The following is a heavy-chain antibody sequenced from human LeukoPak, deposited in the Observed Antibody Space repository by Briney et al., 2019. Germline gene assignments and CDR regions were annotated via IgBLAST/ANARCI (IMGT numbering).Heavy chain of an antibody. CDR1: GFNFDRYT. V-gene: IGHV3-43*01. D-gene: IGHD3-10*02. CDR3: AKELDTMFFDY. Sequence: GGSLGLSCETSGFNFDRYTIHWFRQARGKGLKWVSLAGWAGGTTFYSDSVRGRFTISRDSGRKSVYLQMNSLTTDDTAFYFCAKELDTMFFDYWGQGALVTVSS. J-gene: IGHJ4*02. CDR2: AGWAGGTT.